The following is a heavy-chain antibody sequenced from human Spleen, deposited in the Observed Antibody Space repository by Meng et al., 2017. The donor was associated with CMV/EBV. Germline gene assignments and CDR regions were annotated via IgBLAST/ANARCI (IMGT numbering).Heavy chain of an antibody. Sequence: ASVKVSCKASGYTFTSYGIHWVRQAPGQGLELLGRINPNGGGTNYSQKFQGRVTLTGDASIMTFYMELRNLKSDDTAIYYCAKDVEDWGQGTLVTVSS. D-gene: IGHD1-1*01. CDR3: AKDVED. CDR1: GYTFTSYG. V-gene: IGHV1-2*06. J-gene: IGHJ4*02. CDR2: INPNGGGT.